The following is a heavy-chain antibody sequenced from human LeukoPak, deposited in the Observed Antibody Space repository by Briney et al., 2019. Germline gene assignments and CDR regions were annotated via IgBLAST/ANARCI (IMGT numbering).Heavy chain of an antibody. J-gene: IGHJ4*02. CDR2: INSDGSST. D-gene: IGHD1-1*01. V-gene: IGHV3-74*01. CDR3: ARPGDWNDGEDFDY. CDR1: GFTFSSYW. Sequence: GGSLRLSCAASGFTFSSYWMHWVRQAPGKGLVWVSRINSDGSSTSYADSVKGRSTISRDNAKNTLYLQMNSLRAEDTAVYYCARPGDWNDGEDFDYWGQGTLVTVSS.